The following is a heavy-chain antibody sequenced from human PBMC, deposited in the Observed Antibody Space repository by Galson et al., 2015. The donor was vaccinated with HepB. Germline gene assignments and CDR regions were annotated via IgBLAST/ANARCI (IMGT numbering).Heavy chain of an antibody. Sequence: SLRLSCAASGFNFTDAWMTWVRQAPGKGLEWVGRLKSKSDGGTADFAAPVKGRFSISRDDSKNTAYLHMRSLRTEDTAVYYCTRLADLSGYSSSWGQGTLVTVSS. CDR2: LKSKSDGGTA. CDR1: GFNFTDAW. V-gene: IGHV3-15*01. D-gene: IGHD6-13*01. CDR3: TRLADLSGYSSS. J-gene: IGHJ4*02.